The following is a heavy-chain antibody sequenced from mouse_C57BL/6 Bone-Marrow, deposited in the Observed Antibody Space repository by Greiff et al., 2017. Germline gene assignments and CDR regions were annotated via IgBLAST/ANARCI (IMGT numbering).Heavy chain of an antibody. V-gene: IGHV1-19*01. CDR2: INPYNGGT. Sequence: EVQLLQSGPVLVKPGASVKMSCKASGYTFTDYYMNWVQQTHGKSLEWIGVINPYNGGTSYNQKFKGKATLAVDKSSSTAYMQLNSLTSEDSAVYYCARLWDAMDYWGQGTSVTVSS. J-gene: IGHJ4*01. D-gene: IGHD4-1*01. CDR1: GYTFTDYY. CDR3: ARLWDAMDY.